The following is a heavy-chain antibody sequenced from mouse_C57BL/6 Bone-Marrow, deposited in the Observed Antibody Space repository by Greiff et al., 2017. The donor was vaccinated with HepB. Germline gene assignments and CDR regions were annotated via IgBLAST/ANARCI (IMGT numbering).Heavy chain of an antibody. D-gene: IGHD2-1*01. CDR3: ARPVTGAWFAY. CDR1: GFTFSDYY. V-gene: IGHV5-12*01. Sequence: DVKLVESGGGLVQPGGYLKLSCAASGFTFSDYYMYWVRQTPEKRLEWVAYISNGGGSTYYPDTVKGRFTISRDNAKNTLYLQMSRLKSEDTAMYYCARPVTGAWFAYWGQGTLVTVSA. CDR2: ISNGGGST. J-gene: IGHJ3*01.